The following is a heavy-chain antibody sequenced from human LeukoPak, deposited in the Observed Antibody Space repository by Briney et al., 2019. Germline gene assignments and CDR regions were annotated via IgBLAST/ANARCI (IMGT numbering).Heavy chain of an antibody. CDR2: IYYSGIT. Sequence: SETLSLTCTVSGGSISSYYWGWIRQPPGKGLESIGTIYYSGITYYNPSLRSRVTISVDTSKNQFSLKLRSVTAADTAVYYCASAYCDTGICYTGSFDPWGQGTLVTVSS. CDR1: GGSISSYY. D-gene: IGHD2-21*01. V-gene: IGHV4-39*01. CDR3: ASAYCDTGICYTGSFDP. J-gene: IGHJ5*02.